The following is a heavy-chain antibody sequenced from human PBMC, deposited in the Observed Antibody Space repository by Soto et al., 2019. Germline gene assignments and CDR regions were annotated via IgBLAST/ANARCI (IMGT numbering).Heavy chain of an antibody. CDR3: ARAPISTTVTKRQFDY. CDR2: IYYTGTT. J-gene: IGHJ4*02. V-gene: IGHV4-59*06. CDR1: GGSISSYY. D-gene: IGHD4-17*01. Sequence: SETLSLTCTVSGGSISSYYWNWIRQHPGKGLEWIGYIYYTGTTYYNPSLKSRVTISVDTSRNQFSLKLSSVTAADTAVYYCARAPISTTVTKRQFDYWGQGTLVTVSS.